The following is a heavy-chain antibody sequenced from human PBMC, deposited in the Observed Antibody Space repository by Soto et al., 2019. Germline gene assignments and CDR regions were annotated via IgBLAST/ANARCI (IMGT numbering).Heavy chain of an antibody. CDR3: ACHWAFDI. CDR2: ISSSSCTI. V-gene: IGHV3-48*02. Sequence: GSLRLSFAASGFTFRSYSMDLVRQAPGKGLEWVSYISSSSCTIYYADSVKGRFTISRDNAKNSLYLQMNSLRDEDTAVYYCACHWAFDIWGQGTMVTVSS. CDR1: GFTFRSYS. J-gene: IGHJ3*02.